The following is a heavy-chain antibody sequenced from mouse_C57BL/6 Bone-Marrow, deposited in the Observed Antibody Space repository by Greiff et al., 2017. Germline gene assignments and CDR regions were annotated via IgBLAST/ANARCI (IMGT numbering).Heavy chain of an antibody. V-gene: IGHV5-15*01. CDR1: GFTFSDYG. CDR2: ISNLAYSI. CDR3: ARAPGGAMDY. J-gene: IGHJ4*01. Sequence: DVKLVESGGGLVQPGGSLKLSCAASGFTFSDYGMAWVRQAPRTGPEWVAFISNLAYSIYYADTVTGRFTISRENAKNTLYLEMSSLRSEDTAMYYCARAPGGAMDYWGQGTSVTVSS. D-gene: IGHD3-1*01.